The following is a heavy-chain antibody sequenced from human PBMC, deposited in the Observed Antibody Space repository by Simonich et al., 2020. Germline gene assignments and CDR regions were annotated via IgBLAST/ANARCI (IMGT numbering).Heavy chain of an antibody. J-gene: IGHJ1*01. CDR3: ARGLRVAAAGTAFQH. CDR1: GGSFSGYY. Sequence: QVQLQQWGAGLLKPSETLSLTCAVYGGSFSGYYWSWIRQPPGKGLECIGEINHSGSTNYNPSLKNRVTISVDTSKNQFSLKLSSVTAADTAVYYCARGLRVAAAGTAFQHWGQGTLVTVSS. CDR2: INHSGST. V-gene: IGHV4-34*01. D-gene: IGHD6-13*01.